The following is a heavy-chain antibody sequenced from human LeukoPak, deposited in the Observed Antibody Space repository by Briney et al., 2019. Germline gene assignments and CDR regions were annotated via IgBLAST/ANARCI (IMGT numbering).Heavy chain of an antibody. CDR2: IDGSTRTI. J-gene: IGHJ3*02. D-gene: IGHD3-3*01. CDR3: ARGLGLRFLEWLPADDAFDI. CDR1: GFTFSTYS. V-gene: IGHV3-48*04. Sequence: EPGGSLRLSCAASGFTFSTYSMNWVRQAPGKGLEWISFIDGSTRTIFYADSVKGRFSISRDNAKNSLFLQMNSLRAEDTAVYYCARGLGLRFLEWLPADDAFDIWGQGTMVTVSS.